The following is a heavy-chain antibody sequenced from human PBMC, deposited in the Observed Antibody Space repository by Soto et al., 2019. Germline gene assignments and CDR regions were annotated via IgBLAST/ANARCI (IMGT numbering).Heavy chain of an antibody. V-gene: IGHV1-3*01. J-gene: IGHJ3*02. CDR3: ARDLTATMVRGVLGTAFDI. CDR1: GYTFTSYA. D-gene: IGHD3-10*01. Sequence: QVQLVQSGAEVKKPGASVKVSCKASGYTFTSYAMHWVRQAPGHRLEWMGWINAGNGNTKYSQKFQGRVTITRDTSAKTAYMELSSQRSEDTAVYYCARDLTATMVRGVLGTAFDIWGQGTMVTVSS. CDR2: INAGNGNT.